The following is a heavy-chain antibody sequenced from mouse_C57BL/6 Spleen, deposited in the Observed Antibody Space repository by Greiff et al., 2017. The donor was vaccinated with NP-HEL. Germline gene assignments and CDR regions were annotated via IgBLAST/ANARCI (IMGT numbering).Heavy chain of an antibody. CDR3: ARYYGSSYVWYFDV. J-gene: IGHJ1*03. CDR1: GFNIKDYY. D-gene: IGHD1-1*01. CDR2: IDPEDGET. V-gene: IGHV14-2*01. Sequence: VQLQQSGAELVKPGASVKLSCTASGFNIKDYYMHWVKQRTEQGLEWIGRIDPEDGETKYAPKFPGKATITADTSSNTAYLQLSSLTSEDTAVYYCARYYGSSYVWYFDVWGTGTTVTVSS.